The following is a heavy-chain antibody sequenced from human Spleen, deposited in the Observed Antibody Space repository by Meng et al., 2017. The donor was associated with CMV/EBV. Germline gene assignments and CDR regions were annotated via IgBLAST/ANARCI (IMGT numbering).Heavy chain of an antibody. V-gene: IGHV3-30*04. CDR1: GFTFSSYA. CDR2: ISYDGSNK. Sequence: GESLKISCAASGFTFSSYAMHWVRQAPGKGLEWVAVISYDGSNKYYADSVKGRFTISRDNSKNTLYLQMNSLRAEDTAVYYCARDQATGYYYYGMDVWGQGTTVTVSS. D-gene: IGHD5-24*01. CDR3: ARDQATGYYYYGMDV. J-gene: IGHJ6*02.